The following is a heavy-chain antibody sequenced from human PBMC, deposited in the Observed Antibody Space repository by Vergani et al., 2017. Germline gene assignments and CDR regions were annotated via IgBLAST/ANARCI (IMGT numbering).Heavy chain of an antibody. CDR1: GYSISSGYY. CDR3: AXVSAGTRKKSYYFDY. D-gene: IGHD3-10*01. V-gene: IGHV4-38-2*01. Sequence: QVQLQESGPGLVKPSETLALTCAVSGYSISSGYYWGWIRQPPGKGLEWIGSIYHSGSTYYNPSLKSRVTISVDTSKNQFSLKLSSVTAADTAVYYCAXVSAGTRKKSYYFDYWGQGTLVTVSS. CDR2: IYHSGST. J-gene: IGHJ4*02.